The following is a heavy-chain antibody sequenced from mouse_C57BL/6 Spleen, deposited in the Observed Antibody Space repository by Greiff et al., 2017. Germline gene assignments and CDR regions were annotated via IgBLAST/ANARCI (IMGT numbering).Heavy chain of an antibody. CDR1: GYSFTGYF. V-gene: IGHV1-20*01. J-gene: IGHJ4*01. CDR2: INPYNGDT. D-gene: IGHD1-1*01. Sequence: EVKLVESGPELVKPGDSVKISCKASGYSFTGYFMNWVMQSHGKSLQWIGRINPYNGDTFYNQKFKGKATLTVDKSSSTAHMELRSLTSEDSAVYYCARGAHYSLDYWGQGTSVTVSS. CDR3: ARGAHYSLDY.